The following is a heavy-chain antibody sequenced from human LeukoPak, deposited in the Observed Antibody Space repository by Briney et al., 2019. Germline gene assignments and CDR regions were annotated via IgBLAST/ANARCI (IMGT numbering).Heavy chain of an antibody. CDR2: IYYSGST. D-gene: IGHD3-10*01. J-gene: IGHJ4*02. CDR1: GGSISSSSYY. V-gene: IGHV4-39*01. CDR3: ARQGWFGELLSPLDY. Sequence: PSETLSLTCTVSGGSISSSSYYWGWIRQPPGKGLEWIGSIYYSGSTYYNPSIKSRVTISVDTSKIQFSLKLSSVTAADTAVYYCARQGWFGELLSPLDYWGQGTLVTVSS.